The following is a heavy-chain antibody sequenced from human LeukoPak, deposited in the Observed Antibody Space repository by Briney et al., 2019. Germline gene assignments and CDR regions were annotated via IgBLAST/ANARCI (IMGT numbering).Heavy chain of an antibody. D-gene: IGHD3-16*01. CDR3: ARGRSWAFGYWYFDL. J-gene: IGHJ2*01. CDR1: GGSISSSSYY. Sequence: SETLSLTCTVSGGSISSSSYYWGWIRQPPGKGLEWIGSIYYSGSTYYNPSLKSRVTISVDTSKNQFSLKLSSVTAADTAVYYCARGRSWAFGYWYFDLWGRGTLVTVSS. V-gene: IGHV4-39*07. CDR2: IYYSGST.